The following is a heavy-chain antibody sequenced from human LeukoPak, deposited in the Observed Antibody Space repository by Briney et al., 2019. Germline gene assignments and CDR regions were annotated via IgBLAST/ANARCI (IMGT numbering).Heavy chain of an antibody. D-gene: IGHD3-10*01. CDR1: GGSISSSSYY. CDR3: ARRMVRGRPTDNNFDY. J-gene: IGHJ4*02. CDR2: IYYSGST. Sequence: SETLSLTCTVSGGSISSSSYYWGWIRQPPGKGLEWIGSIYYSGSTYYNPSLKSRVTISVDTSKNQFSLKLSSVIAADTAVYYCARRMVRGRPTDNNFDYWGQGTLVTVSS. V-gene: IGHV4-39*01.